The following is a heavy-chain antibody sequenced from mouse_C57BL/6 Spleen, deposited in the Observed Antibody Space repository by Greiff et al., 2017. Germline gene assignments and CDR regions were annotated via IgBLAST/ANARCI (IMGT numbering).Heavy chain of an antibody. Sequence: QVTLKVSGPGILQPSQTLSLTCSFSGFSLSTFGMGVGWIRQPSGKGLEWLAHIWWDDDKYYNPALKSRLTISKDTSKNQVFLKIAHVDTADTATDYCARMRGDGYHYYAMDDWGQGTSVTVSS. CDR3: ARMRGDGYHYYAMDD. CDR2: IWWDDDK. V-gene: IGHV8-8*01. CDR1: GFSLSTFGMG. D-gene: IGHD2-3*01. J-gene: IGHJ4*01.